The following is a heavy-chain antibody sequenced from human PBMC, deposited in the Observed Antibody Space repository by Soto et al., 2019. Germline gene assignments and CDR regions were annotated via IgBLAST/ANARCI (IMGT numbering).Heavy chain of an antibody. V-gene: IGHV3-64*01. Sequence: EVQLVESGGGLVQPGGSLRLSCAASGFSFSSYAMHWVRQAPGKGLEYVSAISRNGRSTYYANSVKGRFTISRDNSKNTLYLQMGSLRAEDMAVFYCARSYGSGSYPVDYWGQGTLITVSS. D-gene: IGHD3-10*01. CDR1: GFSFSSYA. CDR3: ARSYGSGSYPVDY. CDR2: ISRNGRST. J-gene: IGHJ4*02.